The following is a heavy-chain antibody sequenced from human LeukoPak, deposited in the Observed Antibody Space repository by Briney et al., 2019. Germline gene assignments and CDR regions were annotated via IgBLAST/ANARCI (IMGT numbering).Heavy chain of an antibody. V-gene: IGHV3-66*01. J-gene: IGHJ3*02. CDR2: IYSGGST. Sequence: PGGSLRLSCAASGFTVSSNYMSWVRQAPGKGLEWVSVIYSGGSTYYADSVKGRFTISRDNSKNTLYLQMNSLRAEDAAVYYCAMTVAGTFDIWGQGTMVTVSS. CDR1: GFTVSSNY. CDR3: AMTVAGTFDI. D-gene: IGHD6-19*01.